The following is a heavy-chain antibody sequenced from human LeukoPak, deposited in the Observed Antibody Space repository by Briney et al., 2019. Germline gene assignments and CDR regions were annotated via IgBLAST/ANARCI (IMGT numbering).Heavy chain of an antibody. V-gene: IGHV3-21*01. D-gene: IGHD2-2*01. CDR2: ISSSSSYI. Sequence: GGSLRLSCAASGFTLSSYSMNWVRQAPVKGLEWVSSISSSSSYIYYADSVKGRFTISRDNAKNSLYLQMNSLRAEDTAVYYCARDPSFVVTAAMNWFDPWGQGTLVTVSS. J-gene: IGHJ5*02. CDR1: GFTLSSYS. CDR3: ARDPSFVVTAAMNWFDP.